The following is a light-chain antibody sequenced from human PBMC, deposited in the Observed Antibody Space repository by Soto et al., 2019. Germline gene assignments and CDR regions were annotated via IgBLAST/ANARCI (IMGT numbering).Light chain of an antibody. CDR3: QQYNSYSGT. CDR1: QTISSW. J-gene: IGKJ1*01. Sequence: DIQMTQSPSTLSGSVGERVTIPCRASQTISSWLAWYQQKPGKAPKLLIYRASTLESGVPSRFSGSGSGTEFTLTISSLQPDDFATYYCQQYNSYSGTFGQGTKVDIK. CDR2: RAS. V-gene: IGKV1-5*03.